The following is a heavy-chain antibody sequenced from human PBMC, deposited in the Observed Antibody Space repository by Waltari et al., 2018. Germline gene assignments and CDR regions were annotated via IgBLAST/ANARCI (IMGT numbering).Heavy chain of an antibody. Sequence: QGQLVQSGAEVTKPGASVKVSCKASGYTFSSYGVSWVRQAPGQGLEWMGWFSTYNRNRNYAQKFQGRVTMTTDTSTNTAYMDLRNLRSDDTAVYYCARDEYGNNDVWGQGTTVTVSS. CDR1: GYTFSSYG. D-gene: IGHD1-1*01. CDR2: FSTYNRNR. CDR3: ARDEYGNNDV. V-gene: IGHV1-18*01. J-gene: IGHJ6*02.